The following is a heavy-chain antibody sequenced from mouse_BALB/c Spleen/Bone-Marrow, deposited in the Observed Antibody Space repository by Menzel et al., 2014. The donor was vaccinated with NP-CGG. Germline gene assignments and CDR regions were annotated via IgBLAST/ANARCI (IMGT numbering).Heavy chain of an antibody. CDR1: GYAFSVYW. Sequence: VQVVESGAELVRPGSSVKISCKASGYAFSVYWMNWVKQRPGQGLEWIGQIYPGDGDTNYNGKFKGRATLTADKSSSTAHMQLSRLTSEDSAVYFCARGGISVDYWGQGTTLTVSS. CDR3: ARGGISVDY. CDR2: IYPGDGDT. V-gene: IGHV1-80*01. J-gene: IGHJ2*01.